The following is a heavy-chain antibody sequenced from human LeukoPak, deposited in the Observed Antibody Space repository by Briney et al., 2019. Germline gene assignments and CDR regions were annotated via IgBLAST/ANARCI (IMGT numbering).Heavy chain of an antibody. Sequence: SETLSHTCAVSGGSISSSNWWSWVRQPSGKGLEWIGEIYHSGSTNYNPSLKSRVTISVDTSKNQFSLKLSSVTAADTAVYHCARANIVATILYFDYWGQGTLVTVSS. CDR3: ARANIVATILYFDY. J-gene: IGHJ4*02. V-gene: IGHV4-4*02. CDR2: IYHSGST. CDR1: GGSISSSNW. D-gene: IGHD5-12*01.